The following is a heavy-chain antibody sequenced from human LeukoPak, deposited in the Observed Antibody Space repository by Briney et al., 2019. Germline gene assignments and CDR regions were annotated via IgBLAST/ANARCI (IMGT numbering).Heavy chain of an antibody. CDR1: GGSISSYY. V-gene: IGHV4-59*01. CDR3: ARKGRGGYYYYMDV. J-gene: IGHJ6*03. CDR2: ISYSGST. Sequence: SETLSLTCTVSGGSISSYYWSWLRQPPGKGLEWIGYISYSGSTNYNPSLKSRVTISVDTSKNQFSLKLSSVTAADTAVYYCARKGRGGYYYYMDVWGKGTTVTVSS.